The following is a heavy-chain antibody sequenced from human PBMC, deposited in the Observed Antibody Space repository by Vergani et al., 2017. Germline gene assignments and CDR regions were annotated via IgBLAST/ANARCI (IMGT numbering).Heavy chain of an antibody. CDR1: FDSIRNLY. CDR3: ASDTHSGQRADR. CDR2: IHYSENT. Sequence: QVPLQESGPGLVQSSEILDLTCSVSFDSIRNLYCNWIRQPPGKGLEWIGCIHYSENTNYNPSLKTRVTISVDTSKNQFSLTLTSVTAADTAVYYCASDTHSGQRADRWGQGILVTVTS. D-gene: IGHD6-19*01. V-gene: IGHV4-59*11. J-gene: IGHJ5*02.